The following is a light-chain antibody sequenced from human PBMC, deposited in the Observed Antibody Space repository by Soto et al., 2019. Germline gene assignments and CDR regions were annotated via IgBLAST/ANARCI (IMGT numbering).Light chain of an antibody. CDR3: QQYGSPL. CDR1: QSVSTHY. Sequence: EIGLTESPGTLLLSPGERATLSCRASQSVSTHYLAWNHQKPGQAPRLLIYGEFSRATGIPDRFSGSGSGTDFTLTISRLEPEDFAVYSCQQYGSPLVGQGTKLEIK. V-gene: IGKV3-20*01. CDR2: GEF. J-gene: IGKJ2*01.